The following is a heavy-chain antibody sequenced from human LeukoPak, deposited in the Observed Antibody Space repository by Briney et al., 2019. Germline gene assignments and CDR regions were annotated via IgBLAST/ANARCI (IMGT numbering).Heavy chain of an antibody. D-gene: IGHD3-10*01. V-gene: IGHV1-24*01. Sequence: ASVKVSCKVSGYTLTELSMHWVRQAPGKGLEWMGRFDPEDGETIYAQKFQGRVTMTADTSTDTVYMELSSLRSEDTAVYYCAAEGKMVRGVYTDYWGQGTLVTVSS. J-gene: IGHJ4*02. CDR2: FDPEDGET. CDR1: GYTLTELS. CDR3: AAEGKMVRGVYTDY.